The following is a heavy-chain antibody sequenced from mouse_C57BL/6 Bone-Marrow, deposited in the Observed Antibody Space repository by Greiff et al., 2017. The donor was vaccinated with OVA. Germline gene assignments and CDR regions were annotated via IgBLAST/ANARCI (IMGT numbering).Heavy chain of an antibody. V-gene: IGHV1-80*01. J-gene: IGHJ2*01. CDR2: IYPGDGDT. D-gene: IGHD1-1*01. CDR1: GYAFSSYW. CDR3: ARGVITTVVYYFDY. Sequence: QVQLQQSGAELVKPGASVKISCKASGYAFSSYWMNWVKQRPGKGLEWIGQIYPGDGDTNYNGKFKGKATLTADKSSSTAYMQLSSLTSEDSAVYFCARGVITTVVYYFDYWGQGTTLTVSS.